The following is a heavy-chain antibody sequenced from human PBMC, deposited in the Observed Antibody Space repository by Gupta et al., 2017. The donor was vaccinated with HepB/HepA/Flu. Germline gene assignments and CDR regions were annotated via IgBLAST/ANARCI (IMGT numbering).Heavy chain of an antibody. CDR2: IYYSGST. Sequence: QLQLQESGPGLVKPSETLSLTCTVSGGSISSSSYYWGWIRQPPGKGLEWIGSIYYSGSTYYNPSLKSRVTISVDTSKNQFSLKLSSVTAAGTAVYYCAADLPYCSSTSCHRGYFDYWGQGTLVTVSS. CDR3: AADLPYCSSTSCHRGYFDY. J-gene: IGHJ4*02. D-gene: IGHD2-2*01. CDR1: GGSISSSSYY. V-gene: IGHV4-39*01.